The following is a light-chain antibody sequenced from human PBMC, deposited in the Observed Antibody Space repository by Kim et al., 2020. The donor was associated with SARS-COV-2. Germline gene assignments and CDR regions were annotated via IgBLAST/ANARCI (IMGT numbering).Light chain of an antibody. CDR1: SSDGGGYNY. CDR3: SSYTSSSTLVV. V-gene: IGLV2-14*03. J-gene: IGLJ2*01. CDR2: DVS. Sequence: QSITCSCTGTSSDGGGYNYVAWYQQQPGKAPKLRIYDVSKRPSGVCKRFSGSKSGNTASLTISGLQAEDEADYYCSSYTSSSTLVVCGGGSKLTVL.